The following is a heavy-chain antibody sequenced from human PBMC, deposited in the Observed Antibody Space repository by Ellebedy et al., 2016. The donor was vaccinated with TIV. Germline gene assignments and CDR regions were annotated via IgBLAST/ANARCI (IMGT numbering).Heavy chain of an antibody. CDR1: GFTFSSYA. D-gene: IGHD1-7*01. Sequence: GESLKISCAASGFTFSSYAMSWVRQAPGKGLEWVSAISGSGDTTYYADSVQGRFTISRDNSKNTLYLQMNSLRAEDTAVYYCARGSGWNYDLDYWGQGTLVTVSS. V-gene: IGHV3-23*01. CDR3: ARGSGWNYDLDY. CDR2: ISGSGDTT. J-gene: IGHJ4*02.